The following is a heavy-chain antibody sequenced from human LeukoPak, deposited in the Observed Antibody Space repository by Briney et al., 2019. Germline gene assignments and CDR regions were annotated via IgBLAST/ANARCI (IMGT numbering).Heavy chain of an antibody. Sequence: RVSLRLSCAASGFTVSSNYMTWVRQAPGKGLEWVGDTVYGGKKKYYADSVKGRFTILRDNSKHTVYLQMNSMRVEDTAVYYCAKPDYGGKDGGYDYWGKGVLV. D-gene: IGHD4-17*01. CDR1: GFTVSSNY. V-gene: IGHV3-30*18. CDR3: AKPDYGGKDGGYDY. CDR2: TVYGGKKK. J-gene: IGHJ4*02.